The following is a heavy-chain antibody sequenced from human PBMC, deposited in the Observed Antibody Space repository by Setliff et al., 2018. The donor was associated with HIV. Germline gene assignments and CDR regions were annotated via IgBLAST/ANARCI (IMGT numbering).Heavy chain of an antibody. Sequence: SVKVSCKASGGTFTSYVISWVRQAPGQGLEWMGGIIPILGIASYSQKFQGRVTITADKSTSTAYMELRSLRSDDTAVYYCAARGAGSFDYWGQGTLVTVSS. D-gene: IGHD6-19*01. CDR2: IIPILGIA. CDR3: AARGAGSFDY. J-gene: IGHJ4*02. V-gene: IGHV1-69*10. CDR1: GGTFTSYV.